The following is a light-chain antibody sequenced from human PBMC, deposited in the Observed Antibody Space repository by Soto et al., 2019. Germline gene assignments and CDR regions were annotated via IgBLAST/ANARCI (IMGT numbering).Light chain of an antibody. Sequence: QSALTQPASVSGSPGQSITISGTGTSSDVGGYNYVSWYQQHSGKAPKLMISDVSNRPSGVANRFSGSKSVNTASLTSSGVQAEDEADYSCSSYTSSSTIVVFGGGTQVTVL. CDR1: SSDVGGYNY. CDR3: SSYTSSSTIVV. V-gene: IGLV2-14*01. CDR2: DVS. J-gene: IGLJ2*01.